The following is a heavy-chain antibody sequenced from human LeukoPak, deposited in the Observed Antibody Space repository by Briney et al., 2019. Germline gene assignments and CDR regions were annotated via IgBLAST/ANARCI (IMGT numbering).Heavy chain of an antibody. D-gene: IGHD3-22*01. J-gene: IGHJ4*02. CDR2: FDPEDGET. CDR1: GYTLTELS. Sequence: ASVKVSCKVSGYTLTELSMHWVRQAPGKGLEWMGGFDPEDGETIYAQKFQGRVTMTEDTSTDTAYMELSSLRSEDTAVYYCARGTTHSSGYPYYFDYWGQGTLVTVSS. V-gene: IGHV1-24*01. CDR3: ARGTTHSSGYPYYFDY.